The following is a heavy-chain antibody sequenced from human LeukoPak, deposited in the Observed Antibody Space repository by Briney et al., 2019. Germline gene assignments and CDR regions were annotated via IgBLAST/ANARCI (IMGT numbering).Heavy chain of an antibody. J-gene: IGHJ3*02. Sequence: SETLSLTCAVYGGSFSGYYWSWIRQPPGKGLEWIGKINHSGSTNYNPSLKSRVTISVDTSKNQFSLKLSSVTAADTAVYYCASAGSGGSPIAFDIWGQGTMVTVSS. CDR3: ASAGSGGSPIAFDI. D-gene: IGHD2-15*01. CDR2: INHSGST. V-gene: IGHV4-34*01. CDR1: GGSFSGYY.